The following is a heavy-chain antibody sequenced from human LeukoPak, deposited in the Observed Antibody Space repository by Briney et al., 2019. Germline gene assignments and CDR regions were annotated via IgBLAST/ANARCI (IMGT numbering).Heavy chain of an antibody. CDR3: ARDGPYYYYMDV. CDR1: GFTFSTYS. Sequence: PGGSLRLSCVASGFTFSTYSMNWVRQAPGKGLEWGSYISSSSSTIYYADSVKGRFTISRDNAKNSLYLQMNSLRAEDAAVYYCARDGPYYYYMDVWGKGTTVTVSS. V-gene: IGHV3-48*01. J-gene: IGHJ6*03. CDR2: ISSSSSTI.